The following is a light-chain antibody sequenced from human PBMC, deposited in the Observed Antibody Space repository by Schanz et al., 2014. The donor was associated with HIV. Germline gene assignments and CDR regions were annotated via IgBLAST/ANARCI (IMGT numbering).Light chain of an antibody. CDR2: AAS. CDR3: QQYASYSYT. J-gene: IGKJ2*01. Sequence: DVQMTQSPSSLSASIGDRVIITCRASQSVKTFVNWYQHKPGKAPRLLIYAASTLQTGVPSRFSGSGSGTEFMLIISSLQPDDFATYYCQQYASYSYTFGQGTKLDIQ. V-gene: IGKV1-39*01. CDR1: QSVKTF.